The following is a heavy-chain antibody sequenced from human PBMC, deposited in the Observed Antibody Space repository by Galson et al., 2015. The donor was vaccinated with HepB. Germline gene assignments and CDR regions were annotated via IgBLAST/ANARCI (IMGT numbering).Heavy chain of an antibody. J-gene: IGHJ4*02. CDR1: GFTFSSYA. Sequence: SLRLSCAASGFTFSSYAMSWVRQAPGKGLEWVSAISGSGGSTYYADSVKGRFTISRDNSKNTLYLQMNSLRAEDTAVYYCAKGGGWYSSGWYVVLPFDYWGQGTLVTVSS. V-gene: IGHV3-23*01. CDR2: ISGSGGST. CDR3: AKGGGWYSSGWYVVLPFDY. D-gene: IGHD6-19*01.